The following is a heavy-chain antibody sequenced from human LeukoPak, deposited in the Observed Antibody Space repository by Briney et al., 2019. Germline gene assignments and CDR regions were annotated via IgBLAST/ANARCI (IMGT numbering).Heavy chain of an antibody. CDR2: ISGSGGST. Sequence: HPGGSLRLSCAASGFTFSSYAMSWVRQAPGKGLEWVSAISGSGGSTYYADSVKGRFTISRNNSKNTLYLQMNSLRAEDTAVYYCAKALGIAVVPVDYWDQGTLVTVSS. CDR3: AKALGIAVVPVDY. J-gene: IGHJ4*02. CDR1: GFTFSSYA. V-gene: IGHV3-23*01. D-gene: IGHD2-2*01.